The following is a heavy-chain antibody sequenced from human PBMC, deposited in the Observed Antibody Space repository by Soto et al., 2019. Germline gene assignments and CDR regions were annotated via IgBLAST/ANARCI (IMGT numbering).Heavy chain of an antibody. J-gene: IGHJ4*02. CDR3: AAVGAPWHTGNYDYFAD. D-gene: IGHD5-12*01. Sequence: QMQLVQSGPEVKKPGSSVKVSCKASGSTFTNSAVQWVRQARGQRLEWIGWIVVGSVHTNYAQNFQERLTITRDLSTTTAYMELSSLSSEDTAVYYCAAVGAPWHTGNYDYFADWGQGTLVTVSS. CDR1: GSTFTNSA. V-gene: IGHV1-58*01. CDR2: IVVGSVHT.